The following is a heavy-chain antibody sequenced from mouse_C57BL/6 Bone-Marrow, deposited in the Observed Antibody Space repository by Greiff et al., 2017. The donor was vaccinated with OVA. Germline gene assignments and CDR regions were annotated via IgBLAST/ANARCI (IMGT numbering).Heavy chain of an antibody. CDR2: ISNGGGST. Sequence: EVKLMESGGGLVQPGGSLKLSCAASGFTFSDYYMYWVRQTPEKRLEWVAYISNGGGSTYYPDTVKGRFTISRDNAKNTLYLQMSRLKSEDTAMYYCARHDYDGYYDYFDYWGQGTTLTVSS. V-gene: IGHV5-12*01. D-gene: IGHD2-3*01. J-gene: IGHJ2*01. CDR1: GFTFSDYY. CDR3: ARHDYDGYYDYFDY.